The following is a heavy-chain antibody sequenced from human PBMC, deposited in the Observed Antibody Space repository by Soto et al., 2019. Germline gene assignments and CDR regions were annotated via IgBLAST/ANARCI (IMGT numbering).Heavy chain of an antibody. CDR2: INSDGSST. J-gene: IGHJ4*02. Sequence: EVQLVESGGGLVQPGGSLRLSCAASGFTFSSYWMHWVRQAPGKGLVWVSRINSDGSSTSYADSVKGRFTISRDNAKNTLYLQMNRLRAEDTAVYYCARVVGAAASLYYFDYWGQGTLVTVSS. CDR3: ARVVGAAASLYYFDY. V-gene: IGHV3-74*01. CDR1: GFTFSSYW. D-gene: IGHD2-15*01.